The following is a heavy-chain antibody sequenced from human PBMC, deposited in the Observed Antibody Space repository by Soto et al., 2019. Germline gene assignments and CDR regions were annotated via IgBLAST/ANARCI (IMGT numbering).Heavy chain of an antibody. V-gene: IGHV4-59*01. Sequence: SEALSLTCTGSVGSISRDSWSCIRQPPGKGLEWIGYIYYSGSTNYNPSLKSRVTISVDTSKNQFSLKLSSVTAADTAVYYCATRSPAFDYWGQGTLVTVS. CDR2: IYYSGST. CDR3: ATRSPAFDY. J-gene: IGHJ4*02. CDR1: VGSISRDS.